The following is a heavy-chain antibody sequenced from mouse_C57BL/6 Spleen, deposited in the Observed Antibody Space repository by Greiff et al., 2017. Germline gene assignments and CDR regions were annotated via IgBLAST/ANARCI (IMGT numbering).Heavy chain of an antibody. Sequence: QVTLKVSGPGILQPSQTLSLTCSFSGFSLSTFGMGVGWIRQPSGKGLEWLAHIWWDDDKYYNPALKSRLTISKDTSKNQVFLKIANVDTADTATYYCARIMLAAYYSNYVRWYFDVWGTGTTVTVSS. CDR3: ARIMLAAYYSNYVRWYFDV. D-gene: IGHD2-5*01. CDR1: GFSLSTFGMG. CDR2: IWWDDDK. V-gene: IGHV8-8*01. J-gene: IGHJ1*03.